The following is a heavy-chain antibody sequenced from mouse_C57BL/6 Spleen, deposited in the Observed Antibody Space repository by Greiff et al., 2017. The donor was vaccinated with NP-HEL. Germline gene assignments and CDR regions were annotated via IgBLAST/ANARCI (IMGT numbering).Heavy chain of an antibody. D-gene: IGHD1-1*01. J-gene: IGHJ2*01. CDR2: ISDGGSYT. CDR1: GFTFSSYA. CDR3: ARAPITTVVALDY. Sequence: DVKLVESGGGLVKPGGSLKLSCAASGFTFSSYAMSWVRQTPEKRLEWVATISDGGSYTYYPDNVKGRFTISRDNAKNNLYLQMSHLKSEDTAMYYCARAPITTVVALDYWGQGTTLTVSS. V-gene: IGHV5-4*03.